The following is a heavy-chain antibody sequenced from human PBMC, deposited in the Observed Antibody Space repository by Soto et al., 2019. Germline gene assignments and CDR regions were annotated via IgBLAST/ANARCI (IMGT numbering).Heavy chain of an antibody. CDR2: ISSSSSYI. CDR3: ARLGIAAAEAPHAFDI. Sequence: XXSLRLCFAASGFTFSSYSMHWVLQAPGKGLEWVSSISSSSSYIYYADSVKGRFTISRDNAKNSLYLQMNSLRAEGTAVYYCARLGIAAAEAPHAFDIWGQGTMVTVSS. J-gene: IGHJ3*02. CDR1: GFTFSSYS. D-gene: IGHD6-13*01. V-gene: IGHV3-21*01.